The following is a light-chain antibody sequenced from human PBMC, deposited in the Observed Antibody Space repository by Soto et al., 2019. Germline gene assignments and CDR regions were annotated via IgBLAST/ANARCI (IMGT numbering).Light chain of an antibody. CDR1: QDISKS. J-gene: IGKJ5*01. V-gene: IGKV1-33*01. CDR3: QRYDNFRIT. Sequence: DIQMTQSPPSLSASVGDRVTITCQASQDISKSLNWYQQKPGQVPKLLIYDVSNLEAGVPSRFSGSGSGTDFTFTINNLQPEDIATYYCQRYDNFRITFGQGTRLEIK. CDR2: DVS.